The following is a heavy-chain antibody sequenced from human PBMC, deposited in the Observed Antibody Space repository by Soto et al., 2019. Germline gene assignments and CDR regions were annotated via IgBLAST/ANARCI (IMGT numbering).Heavy chain of an antibody. CDR3: ARHGDYTWFDP. J-gene: IGHJ5*02. D-gene: IGHD2-21*02. V-gene: IGHV4-39*01. Sequence: SETLSLTGTVSGGSISSSSYYWGWIRQPPGKGLEWIGSIYYSGSTYYNPSLKSRVTISVDTSKNQFSLKLSSVTAADTAVYYCARHGDYTWFDPWGQGTLVTVSS. CDR1: GGSISSSSYY. CDR2: IYYSGST.